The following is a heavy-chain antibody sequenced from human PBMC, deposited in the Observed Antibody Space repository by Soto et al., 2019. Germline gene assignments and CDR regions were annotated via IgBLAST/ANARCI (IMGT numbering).Heavy chain of an antibody. Sequence: QVQLVQSGAEVKKPGASVKISCTASGYTVTTHYMHWVRQAPGRGLEWMGAINPGSGAAKYTQTFQAIVTMTRDTPTNTVDMEMSALRSEDPAVFYCARGGEVGVAGSAAFDMWGQGTMVTVSS. D-gene: IGHD3-3*01. CDR3: ARGGEVGVAGSAAFDM. J-gene: IGHJ3*02. CDR2: INPGSGAA. V-gene: IGHV1-46*01. CDR1: GYTVTTHY.